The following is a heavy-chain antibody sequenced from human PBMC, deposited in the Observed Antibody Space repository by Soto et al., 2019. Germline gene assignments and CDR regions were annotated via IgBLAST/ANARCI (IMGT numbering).Heavy chain of an antibody. CDR1: GFTFSSYA. Sequence: EVQLLESGGGLVQPGGSLRLSCAASGFTFSSYAMSWVRQAPGKGLEWVSAISGSGRSTYYADSVKGRFTISRDNSKNSLYLQMNSLRAEDTAVYYCAKEQKDSSSWSELNYWGQGNLVTVSS. D-gene: IGHD6-13*01. V-gene: IGHV3-23*01. CDR3: AKEQKDSSSWSELNY. CDR2: ISGSGRST. J-gene: IGHJ4*02.